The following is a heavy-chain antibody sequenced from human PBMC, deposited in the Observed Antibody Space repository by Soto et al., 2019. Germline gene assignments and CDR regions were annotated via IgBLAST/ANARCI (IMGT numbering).Heavy chain of an antibody. V-gene: IGHV3-64D*06. CDR1: GFTFSSYA. D-gene: IGHD6-13*01. J-gene: IGHJ5*02. Sequence: GGSLRLSCSASGFTFSSYAMHWVRQAPGKGLEYVSAISSNGGSTYYADSVKGRFTISRDNSKNTLYLQMSSLRAEDTAVYYCGKYGARIAAACRFDPWGQGTLVTVSS. CDR3: GKYGARIAAACRFDP. CDR2: ISSNGGST.